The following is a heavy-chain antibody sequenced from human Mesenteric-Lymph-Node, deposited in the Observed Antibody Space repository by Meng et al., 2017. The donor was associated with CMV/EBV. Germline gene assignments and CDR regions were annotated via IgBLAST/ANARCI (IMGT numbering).Heavy chain of an antibody. J-gene: IGHJ4*02. V-gene: IGHV3-9*01. CDR2: ISWNSGSI. CDR1: GLSFSRYW. Sequence: SLKISCAASGLSFSRYWMHWVRQAPGKGLEWVSGISWNSGSIGYADSVKGRFTISRDNAKNSLYLQMNSLRAEDTALYYCAKDIGDGYNLRSYYFDYWGQGTLVTVSS. CDR3: AKDIGDGYNLRSYYFDY. D-gene: IGHD5-24*01.